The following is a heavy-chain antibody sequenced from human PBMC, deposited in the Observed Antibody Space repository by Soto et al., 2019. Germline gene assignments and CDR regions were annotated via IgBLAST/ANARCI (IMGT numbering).Heavy chain of an antibody. V-gene: IGHV3-11*06. Sequence: GGSLRLSCAASGFTFSDYYMSWIRQAPGKGLEWVSYISSSSSYTNYADSVKGRFTISRDNAKNSLYLQMNSLRAEDTAVYYCARDVVPAALAFYGMDVWGQGTTVTVSS. CDR2: ISSSSSYT. D-gene: IGHD2-2*01. CDR1: GFTFSDYY. J-gene: IGHJ6*02. CDR3: ARDVVPAALAFYGMDV.